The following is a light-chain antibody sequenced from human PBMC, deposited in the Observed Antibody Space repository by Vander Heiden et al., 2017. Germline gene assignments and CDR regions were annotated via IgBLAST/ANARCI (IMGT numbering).Light chain of an antibody. CDR3: RQGEHWPHT. CDR2: RVS. V-gene: IGKV2-30*01. J-gene: IGKJ2*01. CDR1: QSLVYRYGNTY. Sequence: DVVMTQSPLPLPVTLGQPASISCRSSQSLVYRYGNTYLSWFQQRPGQSPRRLICRVSNRDSGVPDRFSGSGSGTDFTLKISRVEAADVGVYYCRQGEHWPHTSGQGTKVEIK.